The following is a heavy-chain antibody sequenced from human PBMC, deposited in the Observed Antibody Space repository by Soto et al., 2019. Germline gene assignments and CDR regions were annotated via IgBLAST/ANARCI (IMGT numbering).Heavy chain of an antibody. V-gene: IGHV3-74*01. CDR2: INSDGSST. J-gene: IGHJ6*02. Sequence: GGSLRLSCAVSESNFSDDGMHWVRQAPGKGLVWVSHINSDGSSTNYADFVKGRFTIARDNAKNTVYLQMNSLRAEDTAVYYCARDRSYSLDVWGQGTTVTVSS. CDR1: ESNFSDDG. CDR3: ARDRSYSLDV.